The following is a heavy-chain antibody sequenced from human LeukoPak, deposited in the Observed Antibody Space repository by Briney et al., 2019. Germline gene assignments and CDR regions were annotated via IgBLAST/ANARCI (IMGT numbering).Heavy chain of an antibody. CDR1: GFTVSSNY. V-gene: IGHV3-66*01. Sequence: GRSLRLSCAASGFTVSSNYMSWVRQTPGKGLEWVSVIYSGGSTYYADSVKGRFTISRDNSKNTLYLQMNSLRAEDTAVYYCARDLELMSSTPGDYWGQGTLVTVSS. D-gene: IGHD2-2*01. CDR3: ARDLELMSSTPGDY. J-gene: IGHJ4*02. CDR2: IYSGGST.